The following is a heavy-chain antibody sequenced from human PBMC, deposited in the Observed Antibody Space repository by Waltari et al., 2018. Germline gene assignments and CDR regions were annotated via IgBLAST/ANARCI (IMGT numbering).Heavy chain of an antibody. D-gene: IGHD2-21*01. CDR2: IIPIVGTA. CDR3: ARGPQSCGGDCYSGFRY. V-gene: IGHV1-69*12. CDR1: GGTFSSYA. Sequence: QVQLVQSGAEVKKPGSSVKVSCKASGGTFSSYAISWVRQAPGQGLEWMGGIIPIVGTANYAQKFQGRVTITADESTSTAYMELSSLRSEDTAGYYCARGPQSCGGDCYSGFRYWGQGTLVTVSS. J-gene: IGHJ4*02.